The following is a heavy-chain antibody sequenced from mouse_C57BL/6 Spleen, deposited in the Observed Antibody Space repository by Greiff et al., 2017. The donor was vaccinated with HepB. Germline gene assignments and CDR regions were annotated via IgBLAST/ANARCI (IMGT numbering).Heavy chain of an antibody. CDR3: ASYYYYGSSLSY. CDR1: GFTFTDYY. J-gene: IGHJ3*01. D-gene: IGHD1-1*01. CDR2: IRNKANGYTT. V-gene: IGHV7-3*01. Sequence: DVKLVESGGGLVQPGGSLSLSCAASGFTFTDYYMSWVRQPPGKALEWLGFIRNKANGYTTEYRASVKDRFTISRDNSQSILYLQMNALSAEDSATYDCASYYYYGSSLSYWGQGTLVTVSA.